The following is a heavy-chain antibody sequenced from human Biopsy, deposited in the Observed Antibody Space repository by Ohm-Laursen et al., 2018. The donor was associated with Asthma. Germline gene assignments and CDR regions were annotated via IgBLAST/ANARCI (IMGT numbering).Heavy chain of an antibody. D-gene: IGHD4-23*01. CDR2: ISYDGGNK. J-gene: IGHJ3*02. Sequence: SLRLSCTAFGFTFSIYDIHWVRQAPGKGLEWVAVISYDGGNKFYGDSVEGRFTLSRDNSRNTLYLQMNSLRVEDTAIYYCARTHERWTSIQDDALDIWGQGTMVIVSS. CDR3: ARTHERWTSIQDDALDI. V-gene: IGHV3-30*03. CDR1: GFTFSIYD.